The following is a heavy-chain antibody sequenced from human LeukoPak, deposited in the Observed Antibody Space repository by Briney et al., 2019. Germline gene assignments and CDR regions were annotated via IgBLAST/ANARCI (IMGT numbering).Heavy chain of an antibody. CDR1: GGSISSYY. CDR3: GGAATGTVGWFDP. CDR2: IYYSGTT. J-gene: IGHJ5*02. D-gene: IGHD6-13*01. Sequence: PSETLSLTCTVSGGSISSYYWGWIRQPPGKGLEWLGSIYYSGTTSYNPSLKSRVTISVDTSKNQFSLMLTPVTASDTAVYFCGGAATGTVGWFDPWGQGTLVTVSS. V-gene: IGHV4-39*01.